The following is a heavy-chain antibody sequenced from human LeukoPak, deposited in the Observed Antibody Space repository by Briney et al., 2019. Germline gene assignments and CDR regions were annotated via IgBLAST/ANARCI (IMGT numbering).Heavy chain of an antibody. V-gene: IGHV4-61*02. Sequence: PSETLSLTCTVSGGSISSGSYYWSWIQQPAGKGLEWIGRIYTSGSTNYNPSLKSRVTISVDTSKNQFSLKLSSVTAADTAVYYCARGHCSGGSCYSGFWYFDLWGRGTLVTVSS. CDR2: IYTSGST. D-gene: IGHD2-15*01. CDR1: GGSISSGSYY. CDR3: ARGHCSGGSCYSGFWYFDL. J-gene: IGHJ2*01.